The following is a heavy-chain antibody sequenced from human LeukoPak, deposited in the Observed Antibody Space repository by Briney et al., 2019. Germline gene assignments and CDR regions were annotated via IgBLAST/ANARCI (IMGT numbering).Heavy chain of an antibody. CDR3: AKEEFCSGGSCYPDY. D-gene: IGHD2-15*01. Sequence: PGGSLRLSCAASGFTLSSYGMHWVRQAPGKGLEWVAFIRYDGSNKYYADSVKGRFTISRDNSKNTLYLQMNSLRAEDTAVYYCAKEEFCSGGSCYPDYWGQGTLVTVSS. J-gene: IGHJ4*02. CDR1: GFTLSSYG. CDR2: IRYDGSNK. V-gene: IGHV3-30*02.